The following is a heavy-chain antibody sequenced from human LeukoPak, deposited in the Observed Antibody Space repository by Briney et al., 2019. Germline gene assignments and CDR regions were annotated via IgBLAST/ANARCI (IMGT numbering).Heavy chain of an antibody. Sequence: SQTLSLTCAISGDSVSSNSAAWNWIRQSPSRGLEWLGRTYYRSKWYNDYAVSVKSRITINPDTSRNQFSLQLNSVTHEGTAVYYCAREGDSSGWYTFDIWGQGTMVTVSS. CDR3: AREGDSSGWYTFDI. D-gene: IGHD6-19*01. J-gene: IGHJ3*02. CDR2: TYYRSKWYN. V-gene: IGHV6-1*01. CDR1: GDSVSSNSAA.